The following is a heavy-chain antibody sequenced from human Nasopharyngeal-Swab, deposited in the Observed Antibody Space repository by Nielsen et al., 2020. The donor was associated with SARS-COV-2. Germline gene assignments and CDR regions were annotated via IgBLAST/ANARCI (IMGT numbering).Heavy chain of an antibody. D-gene: IGHD5-12*01. J-gene: IGHJ4*02. CDR3: ARGGYSGYEYYFDY. CDR1: GFTFSSYG. V-gene: IGHV3-30*19. Sequence: GESLKISCAASGFTFSSYGMHWVRQAPGKGLEWVAVISYDASDKYYADSVKGRFTLSRDNSKNTVYLQMNSLRAEDTAVYYCARGGYSGYEYYFDYWGQGTLVTVSS. CDR2: ISYDASDK.